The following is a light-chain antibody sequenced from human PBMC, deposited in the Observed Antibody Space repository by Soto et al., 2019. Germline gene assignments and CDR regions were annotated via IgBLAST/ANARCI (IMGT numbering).Light chain of an antibody. J-gene: IGKJ1*01. Sequence: EIVMTQSPATLSVSPGERATLSCRASQNVSSNLAWYQQKPGQAPRLLIYGASTRATGIPARFSGSGSGTEFNLTISSLQDEDFAVYYCQQYKNWPRTFGQGTKVEIK. CDR3: QQYKNWPRT. V-gene: IGKV3-15*01. CDR1: QNVSSN. CDR2: GAS.